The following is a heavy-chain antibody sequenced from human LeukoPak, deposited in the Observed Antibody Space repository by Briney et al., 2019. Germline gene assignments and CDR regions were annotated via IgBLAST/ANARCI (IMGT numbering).Heavy chain of an antibody. D-gene: IGHD3-10*01. Sequence: GGSLRLSCAASGFSVSTNYMRWVRQAPGKGLEWVSIIYNSGKTYYADSVKGRLTISRDNSKNKLYLQMNSLTAEDTALYYCSRDRPHGDQKSGHLDYWGQGTLVTVSS. J-gene: IGHJ4*02. CDR3: SRDRPHGDQKSGHLDY. CDR1: GFSVSTNY. CDR2: IYNSGKT. V-gene: IGHV3-53*01.